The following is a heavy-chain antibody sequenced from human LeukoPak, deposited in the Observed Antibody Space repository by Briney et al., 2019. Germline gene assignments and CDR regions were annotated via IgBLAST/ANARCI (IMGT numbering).Heavy chain of an antibody. CDR3: AREYSSSWYPFDY. J-gene: IGHJ4*02. CDR1: GFTFSSYS. Sequence: GGSLRLSCAASGFTFSSYSMNWVRQAPGKGLEWVSYISSSSSTIYYADSVKGRFTISRDNAKNSLYLQMNSLRAEDTAVYYCAREYSSSWYPFDYWGQGTLVTVSS. V-gene: IGHV3-48*01. CDR2: ISSSSSTI. D-gene: IGHD6-13*01.